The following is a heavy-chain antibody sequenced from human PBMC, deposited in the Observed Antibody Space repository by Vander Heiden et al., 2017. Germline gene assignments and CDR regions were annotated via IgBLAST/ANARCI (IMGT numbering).Heavy chain of an antibody. J-gene: IGHJ6*02. CDR3: AKDLSGSYYFYYYGMDV. Sequence: EVQLVESGGGLVQPGRSLRLSCAASGFTFEDYAMHWVRQAPGKGLEWVSGISWNSGRIGYADSVKGRFTVSRDNAKNSLYLQMNSLRAEDTALYYCAKDLSGSYYFYYYGMDVWGQGTTVTVS. CDR2: ISWNSGRI. V-gene: IGHV3-9*01. D-gene: IGHD3-10*01. CDR1: GFTFEDYA.